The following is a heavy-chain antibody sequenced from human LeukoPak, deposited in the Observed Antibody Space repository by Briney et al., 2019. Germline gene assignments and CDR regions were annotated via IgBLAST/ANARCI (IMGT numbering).Heavy chain of an antibody. Sequence: PGGSLRLSCAVSGITLSNYGMSWVRQAPGKGLEWVAGISDRGSRTNYADSVKGRFTISRDNAKNSLYLQMNSLRAEDTAVYYCARDRGGSYSAIDYWGQGTLVTVSS. CDR2: ISDRGSRT. CDR1: GITLSNYG. J-gene: IGHJ4*02. CDR3: ARDRGGSYSAIDY. V-gene: IGHV3-21*01. D-gene: IGHD1-26*01.